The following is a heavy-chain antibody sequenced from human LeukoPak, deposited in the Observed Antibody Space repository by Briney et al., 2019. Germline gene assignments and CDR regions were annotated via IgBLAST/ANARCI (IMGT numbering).Heavy chain of an antibody. J-gene: IGHJ6*03. V-gene: IGHV3-43*01. D-gene: IGHD6-19*01. CDR2: ISWDGGST. CDR1: GFTFDDYT. CDR3: AKDKGGSGWVNYYYYYMDV. Sequence: GGSLRLSCAASGFTFDDYTMHWVRQAPGKGLEWVSLISWDGGSTYYADSVKGRFTISRDNSKNSLYLQMNSLRTEDTALYYCAKDKGGSGWVNYYYYYMDVWGKGTTVTVSS.